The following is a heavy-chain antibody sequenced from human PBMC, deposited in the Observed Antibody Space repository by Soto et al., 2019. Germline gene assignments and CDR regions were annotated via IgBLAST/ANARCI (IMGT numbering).Heavy chain of an antibody. J-gene: IGHJ4*02. Sequence: EVQLLESGGGLVQPGGSLRLSCAASGFTFSIYGMTWVRRAPGKGLEWVSLINDGGDSTYYADSVKGRFTISRDNFKNTLYLQMNSLRAEDTAVYYCAKPPKVGSWYYFDHWGQGTLVIVSS. CDR3: AKPPKVGSWYYFDH. CDR1: GFTFSIYG. CDR2: INDGGDST. V-gene: IGHV3-23*01. D-gene: IGHD6-13*01.